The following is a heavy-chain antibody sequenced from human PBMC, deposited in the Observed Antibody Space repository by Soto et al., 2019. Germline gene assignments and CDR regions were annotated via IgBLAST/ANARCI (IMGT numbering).Heavy chain of an antibody. J-gene: IGHJ6*02. CDR1: GGTFSSYA. CDR3: ARRHGSYSNYDVRYYYGMDV. CDR2: IIPIFGTA. V-gene: IGHV1-69*06. Sequence: GASVKVSCKAYGGTFSSYAISRVRQAPGQGLEWMGGIIPIFGTANYAQKFQGRVTITADKSTSTAYMELSSLRSEDTAVYYCARRHGSYSNYDVRYYYGMDVWGQGTTVTVSS. D-gene: IGHD4-4*01.